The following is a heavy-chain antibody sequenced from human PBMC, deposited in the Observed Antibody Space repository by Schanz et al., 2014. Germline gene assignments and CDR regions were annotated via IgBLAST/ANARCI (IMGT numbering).Heavy chain of an antibody. D-gene: IGHD2-2*01. V-gene: IGHV3-11*01. Sequence: QVLLVESGGGLVKPGGSLRLSCSASGFTFSDSFMSWIRQTPGKGLEWLSYISSSGDIIHYADSVKGRFTISRYNAKNSLYLQMTSPRANNTAIYYSPPHQTLSTTACYPSWGHGTLITVSS. CDR2: ISSSGDII. CDR3: PPHQTLSTTACYPS. CDR1: GFTFSDSF. J-gene: IGHJ5*01.